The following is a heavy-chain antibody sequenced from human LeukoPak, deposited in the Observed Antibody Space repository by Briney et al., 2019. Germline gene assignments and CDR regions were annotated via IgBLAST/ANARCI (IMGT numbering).Heavy chain of an antibody. CDR3: ARSSLYYYYYYMDV. CDR1: GFTFSDYY. D-gene: IGHD3-16*02. CDR2: ISSSGSTI. J-gene: IGHJ6*03. Sequence: GGSLRLSCAASGFTFSDYYMSWIRQAPGKGLEWVSYISSSGSTIYYADSVKGRFTISRDNAKNSLYLQMNSLRAEDTAVYHCARSSLYYYYYYMDVWGKGTTVTVSS. V-gene: IGHV3-11*04.